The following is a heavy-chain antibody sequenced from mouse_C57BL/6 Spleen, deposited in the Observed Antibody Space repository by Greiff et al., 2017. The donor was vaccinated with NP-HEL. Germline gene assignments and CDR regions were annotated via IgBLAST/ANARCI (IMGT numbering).Heavy chain of an antibody. CDR1: GYTFTSYW. CDR3: AKGSSFWYFDV. CDR2: INPSSGYT. V-gene: IGHV1-7*01. J-gene: IGHJ1*03. D-gene: IGHD1-1*01. Sequence: VQLQQSGAELAKPGASVKLSCKASGYTFTSYWMHWVKQRPGQGLEWIGYINPSSGYTKYNQKFKDKATLTADKSSSTAYMQLSSLTYEDSAVYYCAKGSSFWYFDVWGTGTTVTVSS.